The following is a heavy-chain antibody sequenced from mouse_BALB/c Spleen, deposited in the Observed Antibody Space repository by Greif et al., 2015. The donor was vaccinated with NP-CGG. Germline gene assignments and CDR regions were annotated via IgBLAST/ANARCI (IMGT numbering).Heavy chain of an antibody. Sequence: QVQLKESGPELVRPGASVSMSCTALGYTLTDYEMHWVQQPPVHGLEWIGAIHPGSGGTAYNQKFTGMAKLTADTSSSVSFKEISRQTSEASACYCGTVGDLGFLTSFAFWGQGTLVTVSA. CDR3: TVGDLGFLTSFAF. CDR1: GYTLTDYE. CDR2: IHPGSGGT. V-gene: IGHV1-15*01. D-gene: IGHD3-3*01. J-gene: IGHJ3*01.